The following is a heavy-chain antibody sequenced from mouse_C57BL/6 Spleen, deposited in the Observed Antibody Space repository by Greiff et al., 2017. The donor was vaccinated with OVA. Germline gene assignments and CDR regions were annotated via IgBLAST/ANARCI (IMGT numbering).Heavy chain of an antibody. CDR2: IDPSDSET. CDR3: ARRGNYDAMDY. V-gene: IGHV1-52*01. J-gene: IGHJ4*01. Sequence: QVQLQQPGAELVRPGSSVKLSCKASGYTFTSYWMHWVKQRPIQGLEWIGNIDPSDSETHYNQKFKDKATLTVDKSSSTAYMQLSSLTSEDSAVYYCARRGNYDAMDYWGQGTLVTVSS. D-gene: IGHD2-1*01. CDR1: GYTFTSYW.